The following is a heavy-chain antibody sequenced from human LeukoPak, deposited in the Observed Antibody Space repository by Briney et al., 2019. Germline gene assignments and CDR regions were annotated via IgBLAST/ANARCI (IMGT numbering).Heavy chain of an antibody. D-gene: IGHD5-18*01. CDR3: AREAIYSYGTFDY. CDR1: GYSISSGYY. V-gene: IGHV4-38-2*02. CDR2: IYHSGST. Sequence: SETLSLTCTVSGYSISSGYYWGWIRQPPGKGLEWIGSIYHSGSTYYNPSLKSRVTISVDTSKNQFSLKLSSVTAADTAVYYCAREAIYSYGTFDYWGQGTLVTVSS. J-gene: IGHJ4*02.